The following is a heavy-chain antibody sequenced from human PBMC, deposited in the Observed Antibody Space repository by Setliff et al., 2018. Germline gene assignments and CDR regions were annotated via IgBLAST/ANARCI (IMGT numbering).Heavy chain of an antibody. D-gene: IGHD3-3*01. J-gene: IGHJ5*01. CDR1: GGSITSRSYY. Sequence: PSETLSLTCSVSGGSITSRSYYWGWIRQPPGKGLEWLGTIYYSGTTYYNSSLRSRVSISTDTSKNEFSLRLSSVTAADTAVYYCVKPTWAGEVSSPFAFWFESWGQGTLVTVSS. V-gene: IGHV4-39*01. CDR3: VKPTWAGEVSSPFAFWFES. CDR2: IYYSGTT.